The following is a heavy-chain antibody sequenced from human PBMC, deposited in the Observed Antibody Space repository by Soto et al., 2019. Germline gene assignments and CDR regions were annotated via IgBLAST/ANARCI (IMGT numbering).Heavy chain of an antibody. Sequence: ASVKVSCKASGGTFSSYAISWVRQAPGQGLEWMGGIIPIFGTANYAQKFQGRVTITADESTSTAYMELSSLRSEDTAVYYCAKKAPRGYSGYDFSYYYYYGMDVWGQGTTVTVSS. CDR3: AKKAPRGYSGYDFSYYYYYGMDV. D-gene: IGHD5-12*01. J-gene: IGHJ6*02. CDR1: GGTFSSYA. V-gene: IGHV1-69*13. CDR2: IIPIFGTA.